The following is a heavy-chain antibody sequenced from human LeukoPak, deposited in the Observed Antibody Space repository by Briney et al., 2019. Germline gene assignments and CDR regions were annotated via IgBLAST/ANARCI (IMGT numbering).Heavy chain of an antibody. D-gene: IGHD5-12*01. J-gene: IGHJ4*02. CDR1: GFTFSSYG. CDR3: AKEQNIVATNFDY. CDR2: IRYDGSNK. V-gene: IGHV3-30*02. Sequence: GGSLRLSCAASGFTFSSYGMHWVRQAPGKGLEWVAFIRYDGSNKYYADSVKGRFTISRDNSKNTLYLQMNSLRAEDTAVYYCAKEQNIVATNFDYWGQGTLVTVSS.